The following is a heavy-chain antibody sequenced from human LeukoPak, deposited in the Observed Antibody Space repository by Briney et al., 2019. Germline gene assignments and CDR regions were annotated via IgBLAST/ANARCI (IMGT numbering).Heavy chain of an antibody. J-gene: IGHJ3*02. D-gene: IGHD5-24*01. Sequence: SQTQSLTCTVSGGSISSGGYYWSWIRQHPGKGLEWIGNIYYSGITYYNPSLKSRLTISVDTSQNQFSLKLRYVTAADTAVYYCARDGRDGSTFDAFDIWGQGTMVTVS. CDR3: ARDGRDGSTFDAFDI. CDR2: IYYSGIT. V-gene: IGHV4-31*03. CDR1: GGSISSGGYY.